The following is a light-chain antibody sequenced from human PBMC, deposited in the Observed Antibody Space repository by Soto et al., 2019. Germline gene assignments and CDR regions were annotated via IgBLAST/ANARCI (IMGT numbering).Light chain of an antibody. CDR3: QNYKNVSVIT. Sequence: KAVTQSPSTVSLAACDRATLACRASQSVXNKFAWYKAKPGQAPRTLIXDQSTRATGILARFSGSGSGTEFTLIISSRHSEYVCGYYCQNYKNVSVITFGQVTRVEIK. V-gene: IGKV3D-15*01. CDR2: DQS. J-gene: IGKJ5*01. CDR1: QSVXNK.